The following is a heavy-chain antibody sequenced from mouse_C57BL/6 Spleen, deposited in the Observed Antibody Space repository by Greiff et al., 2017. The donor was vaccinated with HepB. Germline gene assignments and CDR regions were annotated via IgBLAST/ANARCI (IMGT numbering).Heavy chain of an antibody. CDR3: TRGGDSSGLFAY. CDR2: ISSGGDYI. J-gene: IGHJ3*01. CDR1: GFTFSSYA. D-gene: IGHD3-2*02. V-gene: IGHV5-9-1*02. Sequence: DVQLQESGEGLVKPGGSLKLSCAASGFTFSSYAMSWVRQTPEKRLEWVAYISSGGDYIYYADTVKGRFTISRDNARNTLYLQMSSLKSEDTAMYYCTRGGDSSGLFAYWGQGTLVTVSA.